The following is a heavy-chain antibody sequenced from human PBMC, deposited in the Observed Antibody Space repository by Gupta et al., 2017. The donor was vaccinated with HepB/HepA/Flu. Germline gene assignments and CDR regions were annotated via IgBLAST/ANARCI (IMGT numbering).Heavy chain of an antibody. CDR3: AKAHYETSGCYYSAFDI. J-gene: IGHJ3*02. CDR2: ISWNSGSI. CDR1: VFTFEDYA. D-gene: IGHD3-22*01. Sequence: EVQLVESGGGLVQLGRSLRLTCAASVFTFEDYAMYWVRQAPGKGLEWVSGISWNSGSIGYADSVKGRFTISRDNAKNSLYLQMNTLRAEDTALYYCAKAHYETSGCYYSAFDIWGQGTMVTVSS. V-gene: IGHV3-9*01.